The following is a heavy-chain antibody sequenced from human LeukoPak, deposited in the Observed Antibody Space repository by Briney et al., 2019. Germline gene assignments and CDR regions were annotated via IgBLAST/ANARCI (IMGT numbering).Heavy chain of an antibody. CDR2: ISWNSGSI. CDR3: AKDRGRGYYYMDV. CDR1: GFTFDDYA. Sequence: QPGGSLRLSCAASGFTFDDYAMHWVRQAPGEGLEWVSGISWNSGSIGYADSVKGRFTISGDNAKNSLYLQMNSLRAEDMALYYCAKDRGRGYYYMDVWGKGTTVTVSS. J-gene: IGHJ6*03. V-gene: IGHV3-9*03.